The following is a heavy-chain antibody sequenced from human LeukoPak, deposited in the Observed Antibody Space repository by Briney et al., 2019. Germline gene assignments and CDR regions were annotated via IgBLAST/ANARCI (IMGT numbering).Heavy chain of an antibody. J-gene: IGHJ4*02. CDR1: GFTFSNYG. D-gene: IGHD4-17*01. V-gene: IGHV3-30*02. CDR2: IRYDGSNK. Sequence: GGSLRLSCAASGFTFSNYGMHWVRQAPGKGLEWVAFIRYDGSNKYYADSVKGRFTISRDNSKNTLYLQMNSLRAEDTAVYYCAKNRGYGDYYFDYWGQGTLVTVSS. CDR3: AKNRGYGDYYFDY.